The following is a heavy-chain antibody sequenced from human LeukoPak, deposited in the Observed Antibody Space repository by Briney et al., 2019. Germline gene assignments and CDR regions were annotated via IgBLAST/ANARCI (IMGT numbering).Heavy chain of an antibody. CDR3: AKSHGLTYYYYYMLA. CDR1: GFTFSSYA. V-gene: IGHV3-23*01. Sequence: TGGSLRLSCAASGFTFSSYAMSWVRQAPGKGLEWVSAISGSGGSTYYADSVKGRFTISRDNSKNTLYLQMNSLRAEDTAVYYCAKSHGLTYYYYYMLAWGKGTTVTVSS. J-gene: IGHJ6*03. CDR2: ISGSGGST.